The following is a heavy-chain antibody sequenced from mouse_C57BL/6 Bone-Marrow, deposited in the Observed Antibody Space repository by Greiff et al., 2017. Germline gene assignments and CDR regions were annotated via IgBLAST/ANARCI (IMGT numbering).Heavy chain of an antibody. D-gene: IGHD1-1*01. Sequence: VQLQPPGAELVRPGTSVKLFFKASGYTFPSYWMHWVKQRPGQGLEWVGVIDPSDSYTNYNQKFKGKATLTVDTSSSTAYMQLSSLTSEDSAVYYCARLALLPLDYWGQGTTLTVSS. V-gene: IGHV1-59*01. CDR2: IDPSDSYT. CDR3: ARLALLPLDY. J-gene: IGHJ2*01. CDR1: GYTFPSYW.